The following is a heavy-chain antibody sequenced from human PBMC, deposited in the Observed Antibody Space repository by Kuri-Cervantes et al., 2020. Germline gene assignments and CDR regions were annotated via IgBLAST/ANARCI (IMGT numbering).Heavy chain of an antibody. J-gene: IGHJ4*02. CDR3: ARGPLARSSTSCYDY. D-gene: IGHD2-2*01. CDR2: ISGSGGST. Sequence: GESLKISCAASGFTFSSYAMSWVRQAPGKGLEWVSAISGSGGSTYYADSVKGRFTISRDNSKNTLYLQMNSLRAEDTAVYYCARGPLARSSTSCYDYWGQGTLVTVSS. CDR1: GFTFSSYA. V-gene: IGHV3-23*01.